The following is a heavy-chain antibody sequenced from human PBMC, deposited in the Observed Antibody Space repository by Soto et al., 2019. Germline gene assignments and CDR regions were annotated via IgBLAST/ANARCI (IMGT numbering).Heavy chain of an antibody. CDR1: GYRFTNYW. J-gene: IGHJ6*02. Sequence: PGESLKISCKTSGYRFTNYWIGWVRQMPGKGLEWVGLIYPGDSDTRYSASFQGQVTISADKSIATAYLQWSSLKASDSAIYYCGRRNIIVGPSSLYYYGIDVWGQGTTVTVSS. D-gene: IGHD3-22*01. CDR3: GRRNIIVGPSSLYYYGIDV. CDR2: IYPGDSDT. V-gene: IGHV5-51*01.